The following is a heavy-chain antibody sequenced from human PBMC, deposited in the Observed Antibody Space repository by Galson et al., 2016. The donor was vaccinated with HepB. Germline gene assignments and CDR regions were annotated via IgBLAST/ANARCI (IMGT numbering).Heavy chain of an antibody. V-gene: IGHV3-53*01. J-gene: IGHJ5*02. CDR1: GFTISNKY. Sequence: SLRLSCAASGFTISNKYLSWVRQAPGKGLEWVSVLYSETYTHDADSVKGRFTISRDTSKNTLYLQMNSLRVDDTAVYYCAVLVGATGWFDPWGQGTLVTVSP. D-gene: IGHD1-26*01. CDR3: AVLVGATGWFDP. CDR2: LYSETYT.